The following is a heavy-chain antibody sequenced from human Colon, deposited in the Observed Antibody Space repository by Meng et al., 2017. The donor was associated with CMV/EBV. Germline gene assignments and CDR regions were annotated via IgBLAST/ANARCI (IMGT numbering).Heavy chain of an antibody. J-gene: IGHJ6*02. V-gene: IGHV3-23*01. D-gene: IGHD3-9*01. CDR3: AREFHDHPLDS. CDR2: ITGIGSGT. Sequence: GGSLRLSCAASGFTFSSYAMHWVRQAPGKGLEWVSSITGIGSGTSYADSVKGRFAVSRDNSKNTLYLQINSLRADDTAVYYCAREFHDHPLDSWGQGTTVTVSS. CDR1: GFTFSSYA.